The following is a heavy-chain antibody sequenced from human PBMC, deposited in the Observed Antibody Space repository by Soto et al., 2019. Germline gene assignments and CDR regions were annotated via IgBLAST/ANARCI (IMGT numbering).Heavy chain of an antibody. CDR3: ARDRYDSSGYVIIHAFDI. J-gene: IGHJ3*02. CDR1: GGSISSSNW. Sequence: SETLSLTCAVSGGSISSSNWWSWVRQPPGKGLEWIGEIYHSGSTNYNPSLKSRVTISVDKSKNQFSLKLSSVTAADTAVYYCARDRYDSSGYVIIHAFDIWGQGTMVTVSS. CDR2: IYHSGST. D-gene: IGHD3-22*01. V-gene: IGHV4-4*02.